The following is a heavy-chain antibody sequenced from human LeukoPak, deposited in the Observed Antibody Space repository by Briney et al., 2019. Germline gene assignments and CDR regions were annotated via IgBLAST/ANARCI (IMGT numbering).Heavy chain of an antibody. CDR3: ASGGYCDSASCYPNWFDP. J-gene: IGHJ5*02. CDR1: GYTLTELS. D-gene: IGHD2-2*01. Sequence: ASVKVSCKVSGYTLTELSMHWVRQAPGKGLEWMGGFDPEDGETIYAQKFQGRVTMTEDTSTDTAYMELSSLRSVDTAVYYCASGGYCDSASCYPNWFDPWGRGTLVTVSS. V-gene: IGHV1-24*01. CDR2: FDPEDGET.